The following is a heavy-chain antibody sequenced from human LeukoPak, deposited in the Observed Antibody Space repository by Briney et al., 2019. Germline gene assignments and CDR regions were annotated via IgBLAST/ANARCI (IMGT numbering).Heavy chain of an antibody. Sequence: SETLSLTCTVSGGSFNSFFWSWIRRPPGKGLEWIGYIYTSGSTYYSPSLKSRVTISLDTSKNQFSLKLISVTAADTAVYYCARRGTWFDPWGQGTLVTVSS. CDR3: ARRGTWFDP. V-gene: IGHV4-4*09. CDR1: GGSFNSFF. J-gene: IGHJ5*02. CDR2: IYTSGST. D-gene: IGHD3-10*01.